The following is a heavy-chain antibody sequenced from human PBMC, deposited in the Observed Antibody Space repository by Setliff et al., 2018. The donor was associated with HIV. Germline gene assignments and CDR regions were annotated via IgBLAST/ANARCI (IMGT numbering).Heavy chain of an antibody. V-gene: IGHV4-38-2*01. J-gene: IGHJ4*02. CDR3: ARPQGAYSGYDHFDY. Sequence: PSETLSLTCAVSSYSISSAYYWGWIRQPPGKGLEWIGSIYHSGSTHYNPSLKSRVTISVDTSKNQFSLKLTSVTAADTAVYYCARPQGAYSGYDHFDYWGQGTLVTVSS. D-gene: IGHD5-12*01. CDR1: SYSISSAYY. CDR2: IYHSGST.